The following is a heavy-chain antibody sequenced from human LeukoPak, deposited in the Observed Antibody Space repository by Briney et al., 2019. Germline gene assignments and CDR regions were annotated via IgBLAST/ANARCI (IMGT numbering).Heavy chain of an antibody. V-gene: IGHV3-20*04. CDR1: GFTFDDYG. CDR2: INWNGGST. CDR3: ARHRSGGSQDDAFEI. Sequence: PGGSLRLSCAASGFTFDDYGMSWVRQAPGKGLEWVSGINWNGGSTGYADSVKGRFTISRQNAKNSLFLQMNSLRAEDTAVYYCARHRSGGSQDDAFEIWGQGTMVTVSS. J-gene: IGHJ3*02. D-gene: IGHD2-15*01.